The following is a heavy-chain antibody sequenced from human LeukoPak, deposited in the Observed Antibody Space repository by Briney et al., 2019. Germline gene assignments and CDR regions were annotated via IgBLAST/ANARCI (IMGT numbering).Heavy chain of an antibody. Sequence: GGSLRLSCAASGFTFSTYWMTWVRQAPGKGLEWVSAISGSGGSTYYADSVKGRFTISRDNSKNTLYLQMNSLRAEDTAVYYCANTHRHWFDPWGQGTLVTVSS. CDR3: ANTHRHWFDP. CDR2: ISGSGGST. V-gene: IGHV3-23*01. J-gene: IGHJ5*02. CDR1: GFTFSTYW.